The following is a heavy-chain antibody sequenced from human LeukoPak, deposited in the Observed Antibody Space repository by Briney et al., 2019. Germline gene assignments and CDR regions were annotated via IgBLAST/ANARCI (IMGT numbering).Heavy chain of an antibody. CDR1: GGTFSRYA. Sequence: SVKVSCKASGGTFSRYAISWVRQAPGQGLEWMGGIIPIFGTANYAQKFQGRVTITADESTSTAYMELSSLRSEDTAVYYCARGLHPGIAAAGSTDAFDIWGQGTMVTVSS. CDR3: ARGLHPGIAAAGSTDAFDI. J-gene: IGHJ3*02. CDR2: IIPIFGTA. V-gene: IGHV1-69*13. D-gene: IGHD6-13*01.